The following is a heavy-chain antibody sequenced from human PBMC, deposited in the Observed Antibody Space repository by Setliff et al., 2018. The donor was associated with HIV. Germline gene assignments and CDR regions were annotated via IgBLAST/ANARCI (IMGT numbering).Heavy chain of an antibody. CDR2: IGTGGDT. V-gene: IGHV3-13*01. Sequence: GGSLRLSCATSGFAFSDYDFHWVRQVTGEGREWVSAIGTGGDTYYADSVKGRFTISRENAKNSLYLQMNNVRAGDTAVYYCTRELNGHTSSHYYFGLDVWGQGTTVTVSS. CDR1: GFAFSDYD. J-gene: IGHJ6*02. D-gene: IGHD6-6*01. CDR3: TRELNGHTSSHYYFGLDV.